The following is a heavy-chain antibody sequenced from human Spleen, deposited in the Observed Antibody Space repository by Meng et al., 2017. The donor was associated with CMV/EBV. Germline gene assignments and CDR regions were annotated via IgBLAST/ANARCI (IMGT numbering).Heavy chain of an antibody. V-gene: IGHV3-30*04. CDR1: GFTFSSYA. Sequence: GESLKISCAASGFTFSSYAMHWVRQAPGKGLEWVAVISYDGSNKYYADSVKGRFTISRDNAKNSLYLQMNSLRAEDTAVYYCARWDYYDATGDINWGQGTVVTVSS. D-gene: IGHD3-22*01. CDR2: ISYDGSNK. J-gene: IGHJ4*02. CDR3: ARWDYYDATGDIN.